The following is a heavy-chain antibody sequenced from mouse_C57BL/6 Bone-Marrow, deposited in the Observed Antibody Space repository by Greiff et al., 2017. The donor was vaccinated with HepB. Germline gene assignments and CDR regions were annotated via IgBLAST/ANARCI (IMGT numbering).Heavy chain of an antibody. J-gene: IGHJ1*03. CDR1: GFTFSNYW. CDR3: TGDPTIPSYWYFDV. Sequence: EVNVVESGGGLVQPGGSMKLSCVASGFTFSNYWMNWVRQSQEKGLEWVAQIRLKSDNYATHYAESVKGRFTISRDDSKSSVYLQMNNLRAEDTGIYYCTGDPTIPSYWYFDVWGTGTTVTVSS. CDR2: IRLKSDNYAT. D-gene: IGHD2-10*01. V-gene: IGHV6-3*01.